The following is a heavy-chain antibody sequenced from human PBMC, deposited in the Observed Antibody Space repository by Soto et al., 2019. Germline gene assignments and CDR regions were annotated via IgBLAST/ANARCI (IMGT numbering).Heavy chain of an antibody. CDR2: ISSSNRYI. CDR1: GFNFSTYT. D-gene: IGHD2-15*01. J-gene: IGHJ3*02. V-gene: IGHV3-21*06. Sequence: EVLLVESGGGLVKPGGYLRLSCAASGFNFSTYTMNWVRQAPGKGLEWVSSISSSNRYIYYADSVKGRFTISRDDAKNSLYLQMTSLRAEDTAVYYCARDRCSGGSCYRTYAFDIWGQGTLVTVSS. CDR3: ARDRCSGGSCYRTYAFDI.